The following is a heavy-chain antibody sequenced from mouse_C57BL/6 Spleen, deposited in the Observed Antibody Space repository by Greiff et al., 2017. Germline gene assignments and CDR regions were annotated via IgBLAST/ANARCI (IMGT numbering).Heavy chain of an antibody. D-gene: IGHD2-12*01. CDR3: ARYFDSYFFAY. Sequence: QVQLQQSGAELAKPGASVKLSCKASGYTFTSYWMHWVKQRPGQGLEWIGYINPSSGYTKYNQKFKDKATLTADKSTSPAYMQLSSLTYEDSAVYYCARYFDSYFFAYWGQGTLVTVSA. CDR2: INPSSGYT. CDR1: GYTFTSYW. J-gene: IGHJ3*01. V-gene: IGHV1-7*01.